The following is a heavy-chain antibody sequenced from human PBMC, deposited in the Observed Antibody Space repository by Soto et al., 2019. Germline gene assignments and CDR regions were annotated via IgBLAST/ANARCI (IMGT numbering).Heavy chain of an antibody. J-gene: IGHJ3*01. CDR3: TTDLPLTGGGVIAT. Sequence: EVQLVESGGGLVNPGGSLRLSCAASGVNFVHLWMTWVRQAPGKGLEWVGRIKSINHGGTTDYAAPVKGRVTISIDDSKNTLYLQLNSLKTEDTGVYYCTTDLPLTGGGVIATWGQGTMVTVSS. D-gene: IGHD3-16*02. CDR1: GVNFVHLW. CDR2: IKSINHGGTT. V-gene: IGHV3-15*01.